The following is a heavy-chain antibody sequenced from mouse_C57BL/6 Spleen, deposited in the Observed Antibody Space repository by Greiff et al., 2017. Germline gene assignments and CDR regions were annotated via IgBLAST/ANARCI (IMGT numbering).Heavy chain of an antibody. CDR1: GFSLTSYA. V-gene: IGHV2-9-1*01. Sequence: VKLMESGPGLVAPSQSLSITCTVSGFSLTSYAISWVRQPPGKGLGWLGVIWAGGGTNYNSALKSRLSISKDNSKSQVFLKMNRLQTDDTARYYCARNPATDWYFDVWGTGTTVTVSS. D-gene: IGHD1-1*01. CDR2: IWAGGGT. CDR3: ARNPATDWYFDV. J-gene: IGHJ1*03.